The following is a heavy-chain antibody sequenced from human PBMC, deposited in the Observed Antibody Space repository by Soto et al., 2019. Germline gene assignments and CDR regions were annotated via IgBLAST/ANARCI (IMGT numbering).Heavy chain of an antibody. CDR2: IYHSGST. D-gene: IGHD6-13*01. J-gene: IGHJ3*02. CDR3: ALGSSWGQTTLNDAFDI. V-gene: IGHV4-31*03. CDR1: GGSISSGGYY. Sequence: SETLSLTCTVSGGSISSGGYYWSWIRQHPGKGLEWIGDIYHSGSTNYNPSLKSRVTISVDTSKNQFSLKLSSVTAADTAVYYCALGSSWGQTTLNDAFDIWGQGTMVTVSS.